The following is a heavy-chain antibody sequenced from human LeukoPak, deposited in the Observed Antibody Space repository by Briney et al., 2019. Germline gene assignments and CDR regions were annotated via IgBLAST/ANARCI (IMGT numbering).Heavy chain of an antibody. Sequence: PGGSLRLSCVASGFTFSVYEMTWVRQAPGKGLEWVSYIGRSDSPIFYADSVQGRFTISRDDGKNSLYLQMNNLRAEDTAFYYCARPTGYIYGYQTPYYFDHWGQGTLVTVSS. J-gene: IGHJ4*02. CDR2: IGRSDSPI. CDR3: ARPTGYIYGYQTPYYFDH. CDR1: GFTFSVYE. D-gene: IGHD5-18*01. V-gene: IGHV3-48*03.